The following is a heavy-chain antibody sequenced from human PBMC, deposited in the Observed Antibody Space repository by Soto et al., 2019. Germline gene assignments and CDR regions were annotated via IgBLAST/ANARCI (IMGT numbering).Heavy chain of an antibody. D-gene: IGHD5-12*01. J-gene: IGHJ4*02. CDR1: GGSISSGGYY. CDR2: IYYSGST. V-gene: IGHV4-31*03. Sequence: PSETLSLTCTVSGGSISSGGYYWSWIRQHPGKGLEWIGYIYYSGSTYYNPSLKSRVTISVDTSKNQFSLKLSSVTAADTAVYYFARESEGGWLQAAHFDYWGQGTLVTVSS. CDR3: ARESEGGWLQAAHFDY.